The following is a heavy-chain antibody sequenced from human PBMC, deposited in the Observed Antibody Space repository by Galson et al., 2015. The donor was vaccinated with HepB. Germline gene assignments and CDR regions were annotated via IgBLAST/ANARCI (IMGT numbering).Heavy chain of an antibody. D-gene: IGHD6-6*01. V-gene: IGHV3-7*03. CDR3: ARRASGAARHTRYYYYYGMDV. J-gene: IGHJ6*02. CDR1: GFTFSSDW. CDR2: MKQDGSEK. Sequence: SLRLPCAASGFTFSSDWMSWVRQATGTGLGWVANMKQDGSEKYYVDSVKSRFTISRDNAKNSLYLQMNSLRAEDTAVYYCARRASGAARHTRYYYYYGMDVWGQGTTVTVSS.